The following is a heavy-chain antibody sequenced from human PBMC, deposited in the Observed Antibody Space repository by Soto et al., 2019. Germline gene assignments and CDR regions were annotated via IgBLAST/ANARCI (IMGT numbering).Heavy chain of an antibody. CDR2: ISGSGATT. V-gene: IGHV3-23*01. Sequence: GGSLRLSCAASGFSFSTYAMSWVRQAPVKGLEWVSAISGSGATTFYADSMKGRFTISRDNSRDTLYLQMNSLRAEDTAVSFCPREQSSSPDRYCADGAVERADPWGRGTLVTV. CDR1: GFSFSTYA. J-gene: IGHJ5*02. D-gene: IGHD2-8*01. CDR3: PREQSSSPDRYCADGAVERADP.